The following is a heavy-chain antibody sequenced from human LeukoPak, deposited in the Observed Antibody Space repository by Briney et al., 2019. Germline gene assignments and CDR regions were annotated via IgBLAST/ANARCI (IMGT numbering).Heavy chain of an antibody. CDR1: GGSISSYY. D-gene: IGHD3-9*01. V-gene: IGHV4-59*01. CDR3: ARQKLYFAPPMGFDY. J-gene: IGHJ4*02. CDR2: ISYSGGT. Sequence: SETLSLTCTVSGGSISSYYWSWLRQPPGKELEWIGDISYSGGTIYKDSLKGRVTISVVTSKNQFSLKVNSVTAADTAVYYCARQKLYFAPPMGFDYWGQGSLVTVSS.